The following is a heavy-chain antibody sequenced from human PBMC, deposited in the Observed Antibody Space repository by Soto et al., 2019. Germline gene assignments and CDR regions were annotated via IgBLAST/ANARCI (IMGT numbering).Heavy chain of an antibody. D-gene: IGHD3-3*01. Sequence: SETLSLTCSVSGGTISGYYWTWIRQPAGKGLEWIGRIYSSGNTKYNPSLQSRVTMPLDTSNNQFSLRLTSVTAADTAVYYCARDQAIFGPDYSYYYGMDVWGQGTTVTVSS. J-gene: IGHJ6*02. CDR2: IYSSGNT. CDR1: GGTISGYY. CDR3: ARDQAIFGPDYSYYYGMDV. V-gene: IGHV4-4*07.